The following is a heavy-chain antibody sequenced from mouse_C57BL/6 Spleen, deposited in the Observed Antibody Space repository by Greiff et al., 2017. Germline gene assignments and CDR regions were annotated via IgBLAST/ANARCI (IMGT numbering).Heavy chain of an antibody. CDR3: ARALYGNDEFYYYAMDY. D-gene: IGHD2-2*01. J-gene: IGHJ4*01. Sequence: QVQLQQPGAELVRPGSSVKLSCKASGYTFTSYWMDWVKQRPGQGLEWIGNIYPSDSETPSNQKFKDKATLTVDKSSSTAYMQRSSLTSEDSAVYYCARALYGNDEFYYYAMDYWGQGTSVTVSS. CDR2: IYPSDSET. CDR1: GYTFTSYW. V-gene: IGHV1-61*01.